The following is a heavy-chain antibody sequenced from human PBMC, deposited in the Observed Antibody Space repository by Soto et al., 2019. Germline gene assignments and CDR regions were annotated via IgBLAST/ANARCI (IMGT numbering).Heavy chain of an antibody. D-gene: IGHD7-27*01. J-gene: IGHJ3*02. CDR1: GYSFTSYW. V-gene: IGHV5-51*01. CDR3: ARHLARKSWGPILTNAIDAFDI. Sequence: PGESLKISCKGSGYSFTSYWIGWVRQMPGEGLEWMGIIYPFDSDIKYSPSFQGQVTISADKSTNTAYLRWSSLKASDTATYYCARHLARKSWGPILTNAIDAFDIWGQGTRVTVSS. CDR2: IYPFDSDI.